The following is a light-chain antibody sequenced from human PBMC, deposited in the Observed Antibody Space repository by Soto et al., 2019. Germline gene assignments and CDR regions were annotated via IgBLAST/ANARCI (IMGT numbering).Light chain of an antibody. V-gene: IGKV2-30*02. CDR2: MFS. CDR3: MQNAHWPHT. J-gene: IGKJ2*01. CDR1: QSVLQVDGNTY. Sequence: SQAPLALPVTLEQPATISGSAGQSVLQVDGNTYLMWYLHRATQAPGRLIYMFSTWYCGVQDRLSGSASGTYFTLQIGRVEAEDLGVYYCMQNAHWPHTFGQGTKVDIK.